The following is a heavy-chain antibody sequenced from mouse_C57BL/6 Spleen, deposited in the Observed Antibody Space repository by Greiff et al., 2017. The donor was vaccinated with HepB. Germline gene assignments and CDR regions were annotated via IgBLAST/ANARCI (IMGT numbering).Heavy chain of an antibody. Sequence: VKQRPGQGLEWIGEIDPSDSYTNYNQKFKGKSTLTVDKSSSTAYMQLSSLTSEDSAVYYCARRVAVGGYFDVWGTGTTVTVSS. D-gene: IGHD1-1*01. CDR2: IDPSDSYT. V-gene: IGHV1-69*01. J-gene: IGHJ1*03. CDR3: ARRVAVGGYFDV.